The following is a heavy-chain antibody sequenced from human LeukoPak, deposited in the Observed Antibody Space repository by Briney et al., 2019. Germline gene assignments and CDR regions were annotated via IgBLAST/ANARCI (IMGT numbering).Heavy chain of an antibody. V-gene: IGHV4-59*08. J-gene: IGHJ5*02. CDR3: ASALGWFGELLS. D-gene: IGHD3-10*01. Sequence: SETLSLTYTVSGGSISSYYWSWIRQPPGKGLEWIGYIYYSGSTNYNPSLKSRVTISVDTSKNQFSLKLSSVTAADTAVYYCASALGWFGELLSWGQGTLVTVSS. CDR2: IYYSGST. CDR1: GGSISSYY.